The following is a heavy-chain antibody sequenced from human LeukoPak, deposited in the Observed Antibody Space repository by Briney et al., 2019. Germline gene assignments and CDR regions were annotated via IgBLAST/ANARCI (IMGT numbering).Heavy chain of an antibody. CDR2: ISAYNGNT. V-gene: IGHV1-18*01. CDR1: GYTFTSYG. Sequence: GASVKVSCKASGYTFTSYGISWVRQAPGQGLEWMGWISAYNGNTNYAQKLQGRVTMTTDTSTSTAYMELSSLRSEDTAVYYCARGRRLYYGSGRVLIFDPWGQGTLVTVSS. CDR3: ARGRRLYYGSGRVLIFDP. J-gene: IGHJ5*02. D-gene: IGHD3-10*01.